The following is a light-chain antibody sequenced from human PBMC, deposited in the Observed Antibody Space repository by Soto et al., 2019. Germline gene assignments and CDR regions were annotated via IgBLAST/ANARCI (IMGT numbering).Light chain of an antibody. CDR3: QHYNSYSEA. CDR2: KAS. CDR1: QTISSW. V-gene: IGKV1-5*03. Sequence: DIRMIRSPSTLAEAVGEGVPITFRASQTISSWLAWYQQKPGKAPKLLIYKASTLKSGVPSRFSGSGSGTEFTLTISSLQPDDFATYYCQHYNSYSEAFGQGTKV. J-gene: IGKJ1*01.